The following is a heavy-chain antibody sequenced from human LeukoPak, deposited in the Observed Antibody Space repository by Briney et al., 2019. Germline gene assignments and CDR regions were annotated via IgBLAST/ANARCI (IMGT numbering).Heavy chain of an antibody. CDR3: AKDRWAAGGAIYWFDP. J-gene: IGHJ5*02. CDR1: GFTFSSYA. Sequence: PGGSLRLSCAASGFTFSSYAMSWVRQAPGKGLEWVSAISGSGGSTYYADSVKGRFTISRDNSKNTLYLQMNSLRAEDTAVYYCAKDRWAAGGAIYWFDPWGQGTLVTVSS. D-gene: IGHD6-13*01. CDR2: ISGSGGST. V-gene: IGHV3-23*01.